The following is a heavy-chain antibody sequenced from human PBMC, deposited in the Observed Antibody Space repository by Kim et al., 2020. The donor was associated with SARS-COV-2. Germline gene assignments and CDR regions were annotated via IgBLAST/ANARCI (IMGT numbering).Heavy chain of an antibody. D-gene: IGHD2-2*01. Sequence: SETLSLTCAVYGGSFSGYYWSWIRQPPGKGLEWIGEINHSGSTNYNPSLKSRVTISVDTSKNQFSLKLSSVTAADTAVYYCARGRDIVVVPARQTARFDYWGQGTLVTVSS. CDR2: INHSGST. CDR3: ARGRDIVVVPARQTARFDY. CDR1: GGSFSGYY. V-gene: IGHV4-34*01. J-gene: IGHJ4*02.